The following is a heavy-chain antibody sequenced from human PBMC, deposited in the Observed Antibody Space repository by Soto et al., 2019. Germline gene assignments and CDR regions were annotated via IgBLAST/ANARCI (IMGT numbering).Heavy chain of an antibody. Sequence: PSETLSLTCTVSGGSISSGDYYWSWIRQPPGKGLEWIGYIYYSGSTYYNPSLKSRVTISVDTSKNQFSLKLSSVTAADTAVYCCARWGYGDYVGVDYWGQGTLVTVSS. CDR3: ARWGYGDYVGVDY. CDR1: GGSISSGDYY. CDR2: IYYSGST. J-gene: IGHJ4*02. V-gene: IGHV4-30-4*01. D-gene: IGHD4-17*01.